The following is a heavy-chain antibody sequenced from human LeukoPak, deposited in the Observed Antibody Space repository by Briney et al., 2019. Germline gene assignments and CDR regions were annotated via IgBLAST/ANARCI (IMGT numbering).Heavy chain of an antibody. J-gene: IGHJ6*03. CDR1: GFTFNNYG. Sequence: GGSLRLSCAASGFTFNNYGMHWVRQAPGKGLEWVAIISFDGTKTYYADSVKGRFTISRDNSKNTLYLQMNSLRAEDTAVYYCARVFMYSSRVMDVWGKGTTVTVSS. CDR2: ISFDGTKT. D-gene: IGHD6-13*01. CDR3: ARVFMYSSRVMDV. V-gene: IGHV3-30*03.